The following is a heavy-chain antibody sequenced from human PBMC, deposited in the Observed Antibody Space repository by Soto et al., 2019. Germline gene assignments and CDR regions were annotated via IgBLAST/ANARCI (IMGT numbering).Heavy chain of an antibody. CDR1: GGSISSSSYY. J-gene: IGHJ4*02. D-gene: IGHD3-3*01. Sequence: SETLSLTCTVSGGSISSSSYYWGWIRQPPGKGLEWIGSIYYSGSTYYNPSLKSRVTISVDTSKNQFSLKLSSVTAADTAVYYCATLTTPTISWVVALYYFDYWGQGTLVTVSS. CDR2: IYYSGST. CDR3: ATLTTPTISWVVALYYFDY. V-gene: IGHV4-39*01.